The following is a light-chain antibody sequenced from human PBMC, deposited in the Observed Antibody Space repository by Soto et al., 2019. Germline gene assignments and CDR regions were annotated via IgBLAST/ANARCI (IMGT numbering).Light chain of an antibody. CDR1: IDDVTAYYR. CDR3: SVYSRTSTYV. J-gene: IGLJ1*01. CDR2: DVS. V-gene: IGLV2-18*01. Sequence: QSALTQPPSVSGSPGQSVTISCSGTIDDVTAYYRVSWYQQTPGTAPKLMIYDVSNRPSGVPDRFSGSRSGNTASLTISGLQAEVEGDYYCSVYSRTSTYVFGTGTKLTVL.